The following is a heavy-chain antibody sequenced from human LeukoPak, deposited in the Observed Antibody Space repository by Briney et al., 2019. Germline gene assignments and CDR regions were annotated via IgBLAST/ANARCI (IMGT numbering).Heavy chain of an antibody. J-gene: IGHJ4*02. CDR3: TRDSGVVVPAALGY. Sequence: GGSLRLSCTASGFTFGDYAMSWVRQAPGKGLEWLGFIRSKAYGGTTEYAASVKGRFTISRDDSKSFAYLQMNSLETEDTAVYYCTRDSGVVVPAALGYRGQGTLVTVSS. D-gene: IGHD2-2*01. CDR1: GFTFGDYA. V-gene: IGHV3-49*04. CDR2: IRSKAYGGTT.